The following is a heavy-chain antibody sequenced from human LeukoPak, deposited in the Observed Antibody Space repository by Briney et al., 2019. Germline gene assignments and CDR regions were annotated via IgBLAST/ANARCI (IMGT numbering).Heavy chain of an antibody. V-gene: IGHV1-18*01. CDR3: ARGSSSGFGF. D-gene: IGHD6-19*01. Sequence: GASVKVSCKASGYTFVNYGISWVRQAPGQGLDWVAWINPNNDEPRYSEKLQDRVTMTNDRSTNTANMELRNLRSDDTAMYYCARGSSSGFGFWGQGTLVTVSS. CDR2: INPNNDEP. CDR1: GYTFVNYG. J-gene: IGHJ4*02.